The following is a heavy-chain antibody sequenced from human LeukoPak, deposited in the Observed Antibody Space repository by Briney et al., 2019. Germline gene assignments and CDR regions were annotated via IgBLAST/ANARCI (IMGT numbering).Heavy chain of an antibody. J-gene: IGHJ4*02. V-gene: IGHV4-34*01. CDR2: VTHSGST. CDR3: ARGSWSARFDY. Sequence: SSETLSLTCAVYGVSFNDKYWSWIRQAPGKGLEWIGEVTHSGSTNFNPSLESRVTVSLDTSKNHFSLKLTSVTAADTAVYCCARGSWSARFDYWGQGTLVTVSS. CDR1: GVSFNDKY.